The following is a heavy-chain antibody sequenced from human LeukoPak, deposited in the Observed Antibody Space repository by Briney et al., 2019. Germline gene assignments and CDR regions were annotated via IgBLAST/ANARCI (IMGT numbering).Heavy chain of an antibody. Sequence: GGSLRLSCAASGFSFIRYGMHWVRQAPGKGLEGVGVISDDGRRKDYADSVKGRFTISRDNSKDTLYLQMNSLRAEDTAVYYCAKRPSDYGDYVSYFDYWGQGTLVTVSS. CDR1: GFSFIRYG. J-gene: IGHJ4*02. CDR3: AKRPSDYGDYVSYFDY. V-gene: IGHV3-30*18. CDR2: ISDDGRRK. D-gene: IGHD4-17*01.